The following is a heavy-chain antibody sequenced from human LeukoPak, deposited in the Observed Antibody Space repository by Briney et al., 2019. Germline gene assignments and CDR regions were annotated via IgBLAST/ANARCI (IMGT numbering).Heavy chain of an antibody. J-gene: IGHJ4*02. Sequence: PSGTLSLTCIVSGGSINSLNLWSWLRQPPGKGLEWIGEMYLGGTTNFNPSLKSRVTILIDKSKNQLSLQLTSVAATDTAVYYCAGLEGRYSTDWFYFFDYWGQGALVTVSS. D-gene: IGHD6-19*01. CDR1: GGSINSLNL. V-gene: IGHV4-4*02. CDR3: AGLEGRYSTDWFYFFDY. CDR2: MYLGGTT.